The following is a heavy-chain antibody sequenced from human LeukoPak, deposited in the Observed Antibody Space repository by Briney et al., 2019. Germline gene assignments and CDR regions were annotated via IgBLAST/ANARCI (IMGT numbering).Heavy chain of an antibody. J-gene: IGHJ3*02. D-gene: IGHD1-26*01. CDR3: ARTPRYSGNYYNAFDI. V-gene: IGHV4-39*01. CDR2: IYYSGST. Sequence: SETLSLTCIVSGGSISGSGSSYYWVWIRQPPGKGLEWIGSIYYSGSTYYNPSLKSRVTISVDTSKNQFSLKLSSVTAADTAVYFCARTPRYSGNYYNAFDIWGQGTTVTVSS. CDR1: GGSISGSGSSYY.